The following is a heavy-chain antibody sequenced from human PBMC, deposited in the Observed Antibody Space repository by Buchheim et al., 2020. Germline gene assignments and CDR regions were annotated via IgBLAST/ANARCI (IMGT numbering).Heavy chain of an antibody. CDR2: FIGSSGTT. J-gene: IGHJ6*01. D-gene: IGHD4-17*01. CDR3: AKETVTAGAGYYGMDV. V-gene: IGHV3-23*01. CDR1: GFPFSSYA. Sequence: EVQLLESGGGLIQPGGSLRLSCAASGFPFSSYAMSWVRQAPGKGLEWVSSFIGSSGTTYYADSVKGRFTISRDHSKNTLYLQMNSLRAGDTAVYYCAKETVTAGAGYYGMDVWGQGTT.